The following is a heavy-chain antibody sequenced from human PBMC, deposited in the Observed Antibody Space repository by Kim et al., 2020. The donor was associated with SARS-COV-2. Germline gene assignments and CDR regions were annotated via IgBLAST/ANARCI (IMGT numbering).Heavy chain of an antibody. Sequence: TGNPTYAQGFTGLFVFSLDTSVSTAYLQISSLKAEDTAVYYCARDEQLDYWGQGTLVTVSS. CDR3: ARDEQLDY. V-gene: IGHV7-4-1*02. D-gene: IGHD6-13*01. J-gene: IGHJ4*02. CDR2: TGNP.